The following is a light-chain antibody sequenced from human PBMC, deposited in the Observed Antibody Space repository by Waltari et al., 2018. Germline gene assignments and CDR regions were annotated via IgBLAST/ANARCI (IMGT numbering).Light chain of an antibody. Sequence: DIQLTQSPSFLSASVGDRVTITCRASQGISSYLAWYQQKPGKAPKLRIYAASTLQSGVPSRFSGGGSGTEFTLTISSLQPEDFATYYCQQLNSYPPFTFGPGTKVDIK. CDR1: QGISSY. CDR2: AAS. CDR3: QQLNSYPPFT. J-gene: IGKJ3*01. V-gene: IGKV1-9*01.